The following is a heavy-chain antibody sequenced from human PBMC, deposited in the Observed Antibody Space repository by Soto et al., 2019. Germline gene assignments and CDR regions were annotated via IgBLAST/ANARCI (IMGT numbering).Heavy chain of an antibody. CDR3: ARQGINRGFGPGAFDI. CDR1: GDSLSSSYYY. V-gene: IGHV4-39*01. D-gene: IGHD1-20*01. CDR2: VDYTGSA. J-gene: IGHJ3*02. Sequence: QLQLQESGPGLVKPSETLSLTCSVSGDSLSSSYYYWGWIRQPPGERLEWIASVDYTGSAYYSPSLRSRVTISVDTSTNDFSRKVDSVSAADTALYYCARQGINRGFGPGAFDIWGQGTTVIVSS.